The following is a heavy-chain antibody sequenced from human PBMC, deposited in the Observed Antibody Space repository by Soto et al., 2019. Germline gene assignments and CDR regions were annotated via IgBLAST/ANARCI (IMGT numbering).Heavy chain of an antibody. D-gene: IGHD1-7*01. Sequence: HHAVSMRLSRAACVEPFNIYSMSGVRKAKGKGLEWVSAISGSGGSTYYADSVKGRFTISRDNSKTTLYLQMNSLRAEDTAVYYCAKYPITGTTFHYYYGMDVLGQGTTV. CDR1: VEPFNIYS. CDR3: AKYPITGTTFHYYYGMDV. V-gene: IGHV3-23*01. CDR2: ISGSGGST. J-gene: IGHJ6*02.